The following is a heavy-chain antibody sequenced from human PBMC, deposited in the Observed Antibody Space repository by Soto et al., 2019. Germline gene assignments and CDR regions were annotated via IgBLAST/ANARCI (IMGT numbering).Heavy chain of an antibody. D-gene: IGHD3-3*01. CDR1: GYRFTGYG. J-gene: IGHJ6*02. CDR2: INPKSGAT. Sequence: ASVKVSCKASGYRFTGYGLHWVRQAPGQGLQWMGWINPKSGATDYAQKFQGRVTMTREMSTNTAYLELSGLRSDDTADDTAVYYCTTDLYYDFWSGSVWGQGTTVTVSS. V-gene: IGHV1-2*02. CDR3: VYYCTTDLYYDFWSGSV.